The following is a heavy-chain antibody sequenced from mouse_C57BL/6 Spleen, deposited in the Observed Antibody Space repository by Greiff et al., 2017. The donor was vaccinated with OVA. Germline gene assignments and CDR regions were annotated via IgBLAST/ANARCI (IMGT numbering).Heavy chain of an antibody. D-gene: IGHD2-12*01. CDR3: ARDASYYFDV. CDR1: GFTFSDFY. V-gene: IGHV7-1*01. CDR2: SRNKANDYTT. J-gene: IGHJ1*03. Sequence: EVQVVESGGGLVQSGRSLRLSCATSGFTFSDFYMEWVRQAPGQGLEWIAASRNKANDYTTDYSASVKGRFIVSRDTSQSILYLQMNALRAEDTAIYYCARDASYYFDVWGTGTTVTVSS.